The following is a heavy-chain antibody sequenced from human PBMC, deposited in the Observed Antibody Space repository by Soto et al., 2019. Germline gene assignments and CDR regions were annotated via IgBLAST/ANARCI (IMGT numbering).Heavy chain of an antibody. D-gene: IGHD3-3*01. V-gene: IGHV3-30-3*01. CDR2: ISYDGSNK. CDR3: ARPTYYDFWSGGPYYYYGMDV. CDR1: GFTFRSYA. J-gene: IGHJ6*02. Sequence: PGGSLRLSCAASGFTFRSYAMHWVRQAPGKGLEWVAVISYDGSNKYYADSVKGRFTISRDNSKNTLYLQMNSLRAEDTAVYYCARPTYYDFWSGGPYYYYGMDVWGQGTTVTVSS.